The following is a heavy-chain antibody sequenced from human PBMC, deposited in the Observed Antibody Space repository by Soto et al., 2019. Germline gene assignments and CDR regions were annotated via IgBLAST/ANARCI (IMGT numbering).Heavy chain of an antibody. D-gene: IGHD3-10*01. J-gene: IGHJ4*02. V-gene: IGHV3-48*02. CDR1: GFTFSSYS. CDR3: ASSRVFKRKTSSYYGSGSYQSDY. Sequence: GGSLRLSCAASGFTFSSYSMNWVRQAPGKGLEWVSYISSSSSTIYYADSVKGRFTISRDNAKNSLYLQMNSLRDEDTAVYYCASSRVFKRKTSSYYGSGSYQSDYWGQGTLVTVFS. CDR2: ISSSSSTI.